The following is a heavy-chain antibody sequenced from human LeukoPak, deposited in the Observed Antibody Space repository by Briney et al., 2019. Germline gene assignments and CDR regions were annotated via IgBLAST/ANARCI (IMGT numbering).Heavy chain of an antibody. J-gene: IGHJ6*03. V-gene: IGHV3-30-3*01. CDR3: ARDGLVFWSGYSNYYYYHMDV. Sequence: PGRSLRLSCAASGFTFSSYAMHWVRQAPGKGLEWVAVISYDGSNKYYADSVKGRFTISRDNSKNTLYLQMNSLRAEDTAVYYCARDGLVFWSGYSNYYYYHMDVWGRGTTVIVSS. CDR2: ISYDGSNK. CDR1: GFTFSSYA. D-gene: IGHD3-3*01.